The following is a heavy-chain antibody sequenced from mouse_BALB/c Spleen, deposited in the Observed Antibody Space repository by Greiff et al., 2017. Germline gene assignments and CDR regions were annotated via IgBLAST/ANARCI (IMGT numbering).Heavy chain of an antibody. V-gene: IGHV3-8*02. CDR1: GDSITSGY. D-gene: IGHD1-1*01. CDR3: ARGHYDGSSYFDY. CDR2: ISYSGST. J-gene: IGHJ2*01. Sequence: EVQLVESGPSLVKPSQTLSLTCSVTGDSITSGYWHWIRKFPGNKLEYMGYISYSGSTYYNPSLKSRISITRDTSKNQYYLQLNSVTTEDTATYYCARGHYDGSSYFDYWGQGTTLTVSS.